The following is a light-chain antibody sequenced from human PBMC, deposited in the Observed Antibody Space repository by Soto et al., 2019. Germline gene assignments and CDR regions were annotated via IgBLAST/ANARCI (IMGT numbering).Light chain of an antibody. J-gene: IGKJ2*01. V-gene: IGKV3-20*01. CDR1: QSISSSY. CDR3: QQYGSSPLYT. CDR2: GAS. Sequence: VLTQSPGTLSLSPGERATLSCRASQSISSSYLAWYQKKPGQAPRLLIHGASSRATGIPERFSGSGSGTDFTLTISRLEPEDFAVYYCQQYGSSPLYTFGQGTKLEV.